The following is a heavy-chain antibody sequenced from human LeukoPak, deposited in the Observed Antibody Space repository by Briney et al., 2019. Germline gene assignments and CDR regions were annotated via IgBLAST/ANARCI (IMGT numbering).Heavy chain of an antibody. CDR2: IYTSGST. CDR3: ARTERSAAFDI. Sequence: SETLSLTCTVSGGSISSYYWSWIRQPPGKGLEWIGYIYTSGSTNYNPSLKSRVTISVDTSKNQFSLKLSSVTAADTAVYYCARTERSAAFDIWGQGIMVTVSS. CDR1: GGSISSYY. V-gene: IGHV4-4*09. J-gene: IGHJ3*02. D-gene: IGHD5-24*01.